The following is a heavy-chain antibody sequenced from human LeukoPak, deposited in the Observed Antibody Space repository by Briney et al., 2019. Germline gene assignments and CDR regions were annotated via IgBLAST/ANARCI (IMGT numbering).Heavy chain of an antibody. V-gene: IGHV1-18*01. CDR1: GYIFINYG. CDR2: ISGHNVNT. Sequence: ASVKVSCKTSGYIFINYGITWVRQAPGQGLEYVGWISGHNVNTYYAQKLQGRVSLTTDTSTSTAYMELRSLRFDDTAVYYCASPSRNLDDSSGYDAFDIWGQGTMVTVSS. D-gene: IGHD3-22*01. CDR3: ASPSRNLDDSSGYDAFDI. J-gene: IGHJ3*02.